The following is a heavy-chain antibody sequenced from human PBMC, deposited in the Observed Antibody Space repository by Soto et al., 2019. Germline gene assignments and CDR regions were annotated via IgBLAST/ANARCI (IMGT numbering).Heavy chain of an antibody. J-gene: IGHJ4*02. CDR1: GFTFSSYA. D-gene: IGHD2-15*01. CDR2: ISYDGSNK. Sequence: QVQLVESGGGVVQPGRSLRLSCAASGFTFSSYAMHWVRQAPGKGLEWVAVISYDGSNKYYADSVKGRFTISRDNSKNTLYLQMNSLRAEDTAVYYCARGASVVAANNLFDYWGQGTLVTVSS. V-gene: IGHV3-30-3*01. CDR3: ARGASVVAANNLFDY.